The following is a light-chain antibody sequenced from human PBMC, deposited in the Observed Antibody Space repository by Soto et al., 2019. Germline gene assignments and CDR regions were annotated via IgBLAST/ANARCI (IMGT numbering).Light chain of an antibody. CDR3: ATWDHSLSARV. CDR1: SSNIGNNY. CDR2: DNN. V-gene: IGLV1-51*01. J-gene: IGLJ3*02. Sequence: QAVVTQPPSVSAAPGQKVTISCSGSSSNIGNNYVSWYQQLPGTAPKLLIYDNNERPSGIPDRFSGSKSGTSATLGITGLQTGDEADYYCATWDHSLSARVFGGGTQLTVL.